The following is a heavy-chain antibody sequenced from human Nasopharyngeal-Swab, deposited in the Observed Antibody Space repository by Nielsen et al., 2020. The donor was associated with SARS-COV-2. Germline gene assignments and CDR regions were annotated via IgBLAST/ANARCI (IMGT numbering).Heavy chain of an antibody. CDR1: GYTFTSYA. D-gene: IGHD3-3*01. Sequence: ASVKVSCKASGYTFTSYAMNWVRQAPGQGLEWMGWINTNTGNPTYAQGFTGRFVFSLDTSVSTAYLQISSLKAEDTAVYYCARDRFTITIFGVVILDRGYYYYGMDVWGQGTTVTVSS. J-gene: IGHJ6*02. CDR3: ARDRFTITIFGVVILDRGYYYYGMDV. CDR2: INTNTGNP. V-gene: IGHV7-4-1*02.